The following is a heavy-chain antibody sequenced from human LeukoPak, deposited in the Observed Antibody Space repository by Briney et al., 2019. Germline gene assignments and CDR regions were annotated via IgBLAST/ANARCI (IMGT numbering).Heavy chain of an antibody. CDR2: IIPIFGTA. CDR3: ARAPHDSWGLPAAHNWFDP. Sequence: GASVKVSCKASGGTFSSYAISWVRQAPGQGLEWMGGIIPIFGTANYAQKFQGRVTITADESTSTAYMELSSLRSEDTAVYYRARAPHDSWGLPAAHNWFDPWGQGTLVTVSS. CDR1: GGTFSSYA. J-gene: IGHJ5*02. V-gene: IGHV1-69*01. D-gene: IGHD2-2*01.